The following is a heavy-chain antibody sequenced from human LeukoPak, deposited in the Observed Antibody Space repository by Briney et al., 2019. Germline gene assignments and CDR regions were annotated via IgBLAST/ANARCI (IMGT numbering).Heavy chain of an antibody. V-gene: IGHV3-30*18. Sequence: PGGSLRLSCAASGFTFSSYGMHWVRQAPGKGLEWVAVISYDGSNKYYADSVKGRFTISRDNSKNTLYLQMNSPRAEDTAVYYCAKDRGVVPAADYYFDYWGQGTLVTVSS. CDR2: ISYDGSNK. CDR3: AKDRGVVPAADYYFDY. CDR1: GFTFSSYG. J-gene: IGHJ4*02. D-gene: IGHD2-2*01.